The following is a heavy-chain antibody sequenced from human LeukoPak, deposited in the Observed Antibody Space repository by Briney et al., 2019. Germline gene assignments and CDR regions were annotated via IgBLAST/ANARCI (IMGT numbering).Heavy chain of an antibody. J-gene: IGHJ4*02. D-gene: IGHD3-10*01. CDR3: ARLSRRYFGMGNYQTRPFDY. CDR2: IKSDGSST. CDR1: GFTFSSYS. V-gene: IGHV3-74*01. Sequence: TGGSLRLSCAASGFTFSSYSMNWVRQAPGKGLVWVSRIKSDGSSTSYADSVKGRFTISRDNAKNTVYLQMNSLRVEDTAVYYCARLSRRYFGMGNYQTRPFDYWGQGTLVTVSS.